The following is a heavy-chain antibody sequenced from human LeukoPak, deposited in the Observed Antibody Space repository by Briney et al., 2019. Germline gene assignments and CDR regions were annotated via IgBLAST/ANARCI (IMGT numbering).Heavy chain of an antibody. D-gene: IGHD2-15*01. V-gene: IGHV1-46*01. CDR1: GYSFSSHY. CDR3: ARDGHYCSGGSCFYYFYMDF. Sequence: ASVKVSCKASGYSFSSHYLHWLRQAHGQGQEWMGVINPTGGSASYAKKFQGRVTMTRDLSTSTVYMELSRLRSEATAVYYCARDGHYCSGGSCFYYFYMDFWGKGTTVTVSS. J-gene: IGHJ6*03. CDR2: INPTGGSA.